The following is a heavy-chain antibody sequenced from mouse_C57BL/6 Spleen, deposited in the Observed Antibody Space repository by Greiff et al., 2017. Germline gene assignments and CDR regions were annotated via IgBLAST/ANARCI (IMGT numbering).Heavy chain of an antibody. CDR1: GYTFTDYN. CDR2: INPNNGGT. D-gene: IGHD1-1*01. J-gene: IGHJ2*01. V-gene: IGHV1-18*01. CDR3: ARTPNYYGSSYPFDY. Sequence: EVQLQQSGPELVKPGASVKIPCKASGYTFTDYNMDWVKQSHGKSLEWIGDINPNNGGTIYNQKFKGKATLTVDKSSSTAYMELRSLTSEDTAVYYCARTPNYYGSSYPFDYWGQGTTLTVSS.